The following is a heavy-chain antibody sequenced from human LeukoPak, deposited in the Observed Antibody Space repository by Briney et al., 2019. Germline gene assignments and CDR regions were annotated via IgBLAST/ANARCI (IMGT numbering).Heavy chain of an antibody. D-gene: IGHD3-10*01. CDR3: ARDTMVRGVTSYYYYGMDV. CDR1: GGSISSHY. V-gene: IGHV4-59*11. CDR2: IYYSGST. Sequence: SETLSLTCTVSGGSISSHYWSWIRQPPGKGPEWIGYIYYSGSTNYNPSLKSRVAISVDTSKNQFSLKLSSVTAADTAVYYCARDTMVRGVTSYYYYGMDVWGQGTTVTVSS. J-gene: IGHJ6*02.